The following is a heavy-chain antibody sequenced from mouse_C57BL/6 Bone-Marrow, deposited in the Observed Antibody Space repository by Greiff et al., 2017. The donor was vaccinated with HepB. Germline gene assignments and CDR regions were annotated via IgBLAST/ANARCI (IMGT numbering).Heavy chain of an antibody. D-gene: IGHD1-1*01. V-gene: IGHV1-19*01. Sequence: EVQLQQSGPVLVKPGASVKMSCKASGYTFTDYYMNWVKQSHGKSLEWIGVINPYNGGTSYNQKFKGKATLTVDKSSSTAYMELNSLTSEDSAVYYCARSLLIYYYGSSLYFDVWGTGTTVTVSS. CDR2: INPYNGGT. J-gene: IGHJ1*03. CDR3: ARSLLIYYYGSSLYFDV. CDR1: GYTFTDYY.